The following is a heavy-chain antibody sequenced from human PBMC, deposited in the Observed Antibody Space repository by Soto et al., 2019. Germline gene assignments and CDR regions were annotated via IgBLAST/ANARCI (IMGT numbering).Heavy chain of an antibody. J-gene: IGHJ6*02. Sequence: GASVKVSCKASGYTFTGYYMHWVRQAPGQGLEWMGWINPNSGGTNYAQKFQGRVTMTRDTSISTAYMELSRLRSDDTAVYYCARSNTATWGDTWYYGMDVWGQGTTVTVSS. V-gene: IGHV1-2*02. CDR1: GYTFTGYY. CDR3: ARSNTATWGDTWYYGMDV. D-gene: IGHD5-18*01. CDR2: INPNSGGT.